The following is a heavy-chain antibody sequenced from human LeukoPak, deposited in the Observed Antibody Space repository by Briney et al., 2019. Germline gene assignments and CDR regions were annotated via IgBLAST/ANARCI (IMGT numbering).Heavy chain of an antibody. Sequence: SETLSLTCTVSGGSISSGGYYWSWIRQHPGKGLEWIGYIYCSESTYYNPSLKSRVTISVDTSKNQFSLKLSSVTAADTAVYYCARKPYYDFWSGYDYWGQGTLVTVSS. CDR2: IYCSEST. J-gene: IGHJ4*02. V-gene: IGHV4-31*03. CDR1: GGSISSGGYY. CDR3: ARKPYYDFWSGYDY. D-gene: IGHD3-3*01.